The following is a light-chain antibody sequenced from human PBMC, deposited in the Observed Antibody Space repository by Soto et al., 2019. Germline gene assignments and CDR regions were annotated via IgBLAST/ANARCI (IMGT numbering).Light chain of an antibody. CDR2: AAS. J-gene: IGKJ5*01. CDR1: QGISTN. CDR3: QQYGSSPPIT. V-gene: IGKV1-NL1*01. Sequence: DIQMTQSPSSVSASVGDRVTITCRASQGISTNLAWYQQKPGKAPKLLIYAASNRATGIPARFSGSGSGTDFTLTISRLEPEDFAVYYCQQYGSSPPITFGHGTRLEIK.